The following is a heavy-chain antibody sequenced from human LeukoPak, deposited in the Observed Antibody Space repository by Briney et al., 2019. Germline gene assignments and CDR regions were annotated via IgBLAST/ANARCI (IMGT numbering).Heavy chain of an antibody. CDR2: ISAYNGNT. CDR1: GGSFRTYP. D-gene: IGHD4-17*01. V-gene: IGHV1-18*01. Sequence: ASVKVSCKASGGSFRTYPISWVRQAPGQGLEWMGWISAYNGNTNYAQKLQGRVTMTTDTSTSTAYMELRSLRSDDTAVYYCARDFRGRTSNGDHHFDYWGQGTLVIVSS. CDR3: ARDFRGRTSNGDHHFDY. J-gene: IGHJ4*02.